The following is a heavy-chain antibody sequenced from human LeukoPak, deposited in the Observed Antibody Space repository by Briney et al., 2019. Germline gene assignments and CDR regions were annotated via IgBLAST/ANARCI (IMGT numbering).Heavy chain of an antibody. V-gene: IGHV3-23*01. CDR2: ISGSGGST. D-gene: IGHD2-2*01. Sequence: GGSLRLSCAASGFTFSSYAMSWVRQAPGKGLEWVSAISGSGGSTYYADSVKGRFTISRDNSKNTLYLQMNSLRAEDTAVYYCARGLGSIVVVPAAILGDHDAFDIWGQGTMVTVSS. CDR1: GFTFSSYA. J-gene: IGHJ3*02. CDR3: ARGLGSIVVVPAAILGDHDAFDI.